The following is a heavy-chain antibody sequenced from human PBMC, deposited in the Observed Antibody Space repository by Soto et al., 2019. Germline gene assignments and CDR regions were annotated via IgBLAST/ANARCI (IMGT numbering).Heavy chain of an antibody. Sequence: QVQLVQSGAEVKKPGSSVKVSCKASGGTFSSYAISWVRQAPGQGLEWMGGIIPIFGTANYAQKFQGRVTSSADKSTSTAYMELSSLRSEDTAVYYCSGGYIVVVVAATGRYYYGMDVWGQGTTVTVSS. CDR3: SGGYIVVVVAATGRYYYGMDV. J-gene: IGHJ6*02. CDR2: IIPIFGTA. V-gene: IGHV1-69*06. CDR1: GGTFSSYA. D-gene: IGHD2-15*01.